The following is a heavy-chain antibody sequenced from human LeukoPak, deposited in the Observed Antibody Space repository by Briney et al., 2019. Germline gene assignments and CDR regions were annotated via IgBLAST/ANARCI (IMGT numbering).Heavy chain of an antibody. J-gene: IGHJ4*02. V-gene: IGHV1-69*05. CDR1: GGTFSSYA. CDR3: ASEWLEGGFDY. CDR2: IIPIFGTA. Sequence: ASVKVSCKASGGTFSSYAISWVRQAPGQGLEWMGGIIPIFGTANYAQKFQGRVTMTRNTSISTAYMELSSLRSEDTAVYYCASEWLEGGFDYWGQGTLVTVSS. D-gene: IGHD3-22*01.